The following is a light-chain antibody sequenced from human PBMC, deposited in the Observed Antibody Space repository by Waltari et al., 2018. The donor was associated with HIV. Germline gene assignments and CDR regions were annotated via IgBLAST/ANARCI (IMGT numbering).Light chain of an antibody. CDR1: QNIDAY. V-gene: IGKV1-39*01. J-gene: IGKJ2*01. CDR2: GAT. Sequence: DIQMTQSPSTLSASVGDRITITCRASQNIDAYLNWYQKRPGKAPKLLIYGATNLQSGVPSRFSGRASGTDFTLTISSLQPEDFATYYCQQSHSPPYSFGQGTWLQIK. CDR3: QQSHSPPYS.